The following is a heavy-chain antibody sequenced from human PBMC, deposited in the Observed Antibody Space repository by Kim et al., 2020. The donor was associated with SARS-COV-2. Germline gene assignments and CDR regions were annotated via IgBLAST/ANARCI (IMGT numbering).Heavy chain of an antibody. CDR1: GGSFNDYY. Sequence: SETLSLICAVYGGSFNDYYWSWIRKPPGKGLEWIGEINHSGSTNYNPSLKSRVTISVDTSKNQFSLQLSSVTAADTAGYYCAGGKDVDSVGFGGMDVWG. J-gene: IGHJ6*02. CDR3: AGGKDVDSVGFGGMDV. V-gene: IGHV4-34*01. D-gene: IGHD3-3*01. CDR2: INHSGST.